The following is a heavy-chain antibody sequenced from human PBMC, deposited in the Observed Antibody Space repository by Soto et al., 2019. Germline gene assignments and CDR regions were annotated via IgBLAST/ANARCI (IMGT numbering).Heavy chain of an antibody. V-gene: IGHV3-23*01. CDR3: AKDAPRRSGWWFFDY. CDR2: INNNGGRT. D-gene: IGHD6-19*01. J-gene: IGHJ4*02. Sequence: EVHLLESGGGLVQPGGSLRLSCAASGFTFSSYDMGWVRQAPGKGLEWVSGINNNGGRTYYADPVKGRFTISRDNSKNTLYLHMNSLRAEDTAVYYCAKDAPRRSGWWFFDYWVQGTLVSVSS. CDR1: GFTFSSYD.